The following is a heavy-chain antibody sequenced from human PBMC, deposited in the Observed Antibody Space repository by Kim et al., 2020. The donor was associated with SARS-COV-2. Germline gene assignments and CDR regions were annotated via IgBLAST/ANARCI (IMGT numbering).Heavy chain of an antibody. CDR2: T. Sequence: TNYSLSFQGHVTISADKSISTAYLQWSSLKASDTAMYYCAITGGATMFDYWGQGTLVTVSS. J-gene: IGHJ4*02. V-gene: IGHV5-10-1*01. D-gene: IGHD1-26*01. CDR3: AITGGATMFDY.